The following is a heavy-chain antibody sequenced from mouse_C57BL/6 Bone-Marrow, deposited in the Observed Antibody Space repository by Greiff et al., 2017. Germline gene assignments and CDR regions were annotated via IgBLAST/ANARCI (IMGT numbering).Heavy chain of an antibody. V-gene: IGHV1-18*01. J-gene: IGHJ1*03. CDR3: ARKEKMLRWYFDV. CDR1: GYTFTDYN. CDR2: INPNNGGT. Sequence: VQLQQSGPELVKPGASVKIPCKASGYTFTDYNMDWVKQSHGKSLEWIGDINPNNGGTIYNQKFKGKATLTVDKSSSTAYMELRSLTSEDTAVYYCARKEKMLRWYFDVWGTGTTVTVSS.